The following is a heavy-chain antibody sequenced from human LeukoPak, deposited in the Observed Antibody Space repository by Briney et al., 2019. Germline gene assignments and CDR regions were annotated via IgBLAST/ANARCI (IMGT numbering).Heavy chain of an antibody. D-gene: IGHD3-22*01. CDR2: ITNSGDDT. CDR1: GFTFSSYA. V-gene: IGHV3-23*01. J-gene: IGHJ4*02. CDR3: AKRRYERSGNFDY. Sequence: QPGGTLSLSCAASGFTFSSYAMSWVRQPPGQGLEWVSAITNSGDDTYYADSVNGRFTISRDNSKNTLYLEMSSLRAEDTAVYYCAKRRYERSGNFDYWGQGTLVTVSS.